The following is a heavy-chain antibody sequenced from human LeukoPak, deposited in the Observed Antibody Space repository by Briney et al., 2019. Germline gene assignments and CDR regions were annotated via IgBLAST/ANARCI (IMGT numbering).Heavy chain of an antibody. CDR2: IYYSGST. CDR3: ARFPLGFWSGFDY. Sequence: SETLSLTCTVSGGSISSYYWSWIRQPPGKGLEWIGYIYYSGSTNYNPSLKSRVTISVDTSKNQFSLKLSSVTAADTAVYYCARFPLGFWSGFDYWGQGTLVTVSS. D-gene: IGHD3-3*01. CDR1: GGSISSYY. V-gene: IGHV4-59*01. J-gene: IGHJ4*02.